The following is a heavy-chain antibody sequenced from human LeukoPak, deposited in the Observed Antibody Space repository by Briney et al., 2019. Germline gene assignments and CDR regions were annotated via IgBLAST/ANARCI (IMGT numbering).Heavy chain of an antibody. D-gene: IGHD2-2*01. CDR2: ISAYNGNT. CDR1: GYTFTSYG. V-gene: IGHV1-18*04. CDR3: ARDMGDIVVVPAASGY. Sequence: GAAVTVSCKASGYTFTSYGISWVRQAPGQGLEWMGWISAYNGNTNNAQKLQGRVTMTTDTSTSTAYMELRSLRSDDTAVYYCARDMGDIVVVPAASGYWGQGTLVTVSS. J-gene: IGHJ4*02.